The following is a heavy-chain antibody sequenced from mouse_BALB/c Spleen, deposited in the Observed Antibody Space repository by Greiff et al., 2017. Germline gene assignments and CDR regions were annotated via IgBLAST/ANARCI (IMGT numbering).Heavy chain of an antibody. CDR2: IRNKANGYTT. D-gene: IGHD2-1*01. V-gene: IGHV7-3*02. CDR1: GFTFTDYY. CDR3: ARDLNYGNYWYFDV. Sequence: EVQGVESGGGLVQPGGSLRLSCATSGFTFTDYYMSSVRQPPGKALEWLGFIRNKANGYTTEYSASVKGRFTISRDNSQSILYLQMNTLRAEDSATYYCARDLNYGNYWYFDVWGAGTTVTVSS. J-gene: IGHJ1*01.